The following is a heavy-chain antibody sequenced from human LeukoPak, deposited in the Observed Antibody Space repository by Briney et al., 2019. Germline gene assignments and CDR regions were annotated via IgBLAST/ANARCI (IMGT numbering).Heavy chain of an antibody. D-gene: IGHD5-18*01. V-gene: IGHV4-59*08. CDR2: IYYSGTT. CDR3: ARHVGYGNNWFDP. CDR1: GGSISSYY. J-gene: IGHJ5*02. Sequence: SETLSLTCTVSGGSISSYYWSWIRQPPGKGLEWIGYIYYSGTTNYNPSLKSRVTISVDTSKNQFSLKLRSVTAADTAVYYCARHVGYGNNWFDPWGQGTLVTVSS.